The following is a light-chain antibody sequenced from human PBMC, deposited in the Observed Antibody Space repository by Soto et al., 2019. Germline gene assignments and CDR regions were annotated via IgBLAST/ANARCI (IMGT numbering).Light chain of an antibody. Sequence: EIVMTQSPATLSVSPGERATLSCRSSQSISSNLAWYQQRPGQAPRLLIYDASTRATAIPARFSGSGSETEFTLTISSLQYEDSAVYYCQQYNNWPPWTFGQGTKVDIK. J-gene: IGKJ1*01. CDR3: QQYNNWPPWT. CDR1: QSISSN. V-gene: IGKV3-15*01. CDR2: DAS.